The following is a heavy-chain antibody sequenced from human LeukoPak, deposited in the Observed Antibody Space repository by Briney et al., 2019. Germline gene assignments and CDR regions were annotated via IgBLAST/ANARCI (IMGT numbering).Heavy chain of an antibody. V-gene: IGHV1-8*01. D-gene: IGHD6-13*01. CDR3: ARGNSVGSSWYWGYYYYGMDV. CDR1: GYTFTSYD. Sequence: ASVTVSCKASGYTFTSYDINWVRQATGQGLEWMGWMNPNSGNTGYAQKFQGRVTMTRNTSISTAYMELSSLRSEDTAVYYCARGNSVGSSWYWGYYYYGMDVWGQGTTVTVSS. CDR2: MNPNSGNT. J-gene: IGHJ6*02.